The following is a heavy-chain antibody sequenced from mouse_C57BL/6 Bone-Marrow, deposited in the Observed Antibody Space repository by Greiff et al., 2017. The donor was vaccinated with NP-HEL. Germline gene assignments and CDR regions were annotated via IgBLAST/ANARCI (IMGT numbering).Heavy chain of an antibody. CDR2: IYPGDGDT. CDR3: ARDYGSSYSAWFAY. Sequence: VQLVESGPELVKPGASVKISCKASGYAFSSSWMNWVKQRPGKGLEWIGRIYPGDGDTNYNGKFKGKATLTADKSSSTAYMQLSSLTSEDSAVYFCARDYGSSYSAWFAYWGQGTLVTVSA. D-gene: IGHD1-1*01. V-gene: IGHV1-82*01. J-gene: IGHJ3*01. CDR1: GYAFSSSW.